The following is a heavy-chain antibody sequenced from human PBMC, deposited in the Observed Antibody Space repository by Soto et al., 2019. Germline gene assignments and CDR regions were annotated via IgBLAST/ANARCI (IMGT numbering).Heavy chain of an antibody. Sequence: EVQVVESGGGLAQPGGSLRLSCAASGFTFSIYAMNWVRLAPGKGLEWISYIGGMSSPIYYADSVKVRFTISRDNAQNSVFLLRNSLRAEDTAVYFLARGNRVVIPAVDYYFGMDVWGQGTTVTVSS. J-gene: IGHJ6*02. D-gene: IGHD3-3*01. V-gene: IGHV3-48*01. CDR2: IGGMSSPI. CDR3: ARGNRVVIPAVDYYFGMDV. CDR1: GFTFSIYA.